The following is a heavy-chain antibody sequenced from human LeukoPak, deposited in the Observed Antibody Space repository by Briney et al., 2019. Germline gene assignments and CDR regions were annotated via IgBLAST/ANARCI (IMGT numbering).Heavy chain of an antibody. CDR3: ARGNSDYDHDY. J-gene: IGHJ4*02. D-gene: IGHD4-11*01. V-gene: IGHV3-21*01. CDR2: ISTTSRYI. Sequence: PGGSLRLSCAASGFTFSSYIMNWVRKAPGKGLEWVSSISTTSRYIYYADSVKGRFTVSRDNAKNSLSLQMNSLRAEDTAVYYCARGNSDYDHDYWGQGTLVTVSS. CDR1: GFTFSSYI.